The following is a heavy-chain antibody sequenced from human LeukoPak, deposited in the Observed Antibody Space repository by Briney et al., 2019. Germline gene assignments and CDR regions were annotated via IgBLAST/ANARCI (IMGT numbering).Heavy chain of an antibody. CDR3: ARDVEQWLVQFDP. CDR2: INAGTGDT. V-gene: IGHV1-3*01. D-gene: IGHD6-19*01. J-gene: IGHJ5*02. Sequence: GASVKVSCKASGFTFTSYAIHWVRQAPGQRLEWMGWINAGTGDTKYSQKFQGRVTITRDTSASTAYMELSSLRSEDTAVYYCARDVEQWLVQFDPWGQGTLVTVSS. CDR1: GFTFTSYA.